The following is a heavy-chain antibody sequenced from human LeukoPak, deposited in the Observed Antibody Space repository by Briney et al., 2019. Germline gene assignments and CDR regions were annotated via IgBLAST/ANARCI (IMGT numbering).Heavy chain of an antibody. CDR2: IKQGGRES. CDR3: SRVGXWXLQRVFDY. CDR1: GCTFTYYW. D-gene: IGHD3-16*01. Sequence: GWSLRLSCAASGCTFTYYWMTGVRQFPWKGLEGVANIKQGGRESYYVDSVNGGWTISRENAKNALYLQIDSLRAYQTSVYYCSRVGXWXLQRVFDYWGQGTLVTVSS. V-gene: IGHV3-7*01. J-gene: IGHJ4*02.